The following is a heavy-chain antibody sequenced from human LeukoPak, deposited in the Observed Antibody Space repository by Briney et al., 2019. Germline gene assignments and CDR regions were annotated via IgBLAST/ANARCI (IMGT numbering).Heavy chain of an antibody. CDR1: GFTFSSYG. V-gene: IGHV3-30*02. CDR2: IRYDGSNK. D-gene: IGHD3-10*01. CDR3: AVGWFGDIRAFDY. Sequence: PGGSLRLSCAASGFTFSSYGMHWVRQAPGKGLEWVAFIRYDGSNKYYADSVKGRFTISGDNSKNTLYLQMNSLRAEDTAVYYCAVGWFGDIRAFDYWGQGTLVTVSS. J-gene: IGHJ4*02.